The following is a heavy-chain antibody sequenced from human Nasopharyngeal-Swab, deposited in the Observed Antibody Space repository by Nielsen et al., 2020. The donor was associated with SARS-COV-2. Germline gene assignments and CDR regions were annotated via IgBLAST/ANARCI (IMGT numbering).Heavy chain of an antibody. J-gene: IGHJ4*02. CDR1: GGPISSGGYY. V-gene: IGHV4-31*03. CDR3: ASVRRTIFGVVSSFDY. D-gene: IGHD3-3*01. Sequence: SETLSLTCTVSGGPISSGGYYWSWIRQHPGKGLEWIGYIYYSGSTYYNPSLKSRVTISVDTSKNQFSLKLSSVTAADTAVYYCASVRRTIFGVVSSFDYWGQGTLVTVSS. CDR2: IYYSGST.